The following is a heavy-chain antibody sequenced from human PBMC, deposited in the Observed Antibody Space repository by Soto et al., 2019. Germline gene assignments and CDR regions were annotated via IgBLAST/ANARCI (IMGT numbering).Heavy chain of an antibody. Sequence: ASVKVSCKASGGTFSSYTISWVRQAPGQGLEWMGWISANIGNTNYAQKLQGRVTMTTDTSTSTAYMELRSLRSDDTAVYYCARGGIAKMWFDPWGQGTLVTVSS. J-gene: IGHJ5*02. CDR2: ISANIGNT. CDR1: GGTFSSYT. CDR3: ARGGIAKMWFDP. D-gene: IGHD6-13*01. V-gene: IGHV1-18*01.